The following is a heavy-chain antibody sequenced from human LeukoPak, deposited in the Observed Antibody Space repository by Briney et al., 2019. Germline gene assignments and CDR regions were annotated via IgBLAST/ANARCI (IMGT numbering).Heavy chain of an antibody. J-gene: IGHJ3*02. CDR1: GYTFTSYD. CDR3: ARGTYYYDSSGLDAFDI. D-gene: IGHD3-22*01. CDR2: VNPNSGNT. V-gene: IGHV1-8*01. Sequence: ASVKVSCKASGYTFTSYDINWVRQATGQGLEWMGWVNPNSGNTGYAQKFQGRVTMTRNTSTSTAYMELSSLRSEDTAVYYCARGTYYYDSSGLDAFDIWGQGTMVTVSS.